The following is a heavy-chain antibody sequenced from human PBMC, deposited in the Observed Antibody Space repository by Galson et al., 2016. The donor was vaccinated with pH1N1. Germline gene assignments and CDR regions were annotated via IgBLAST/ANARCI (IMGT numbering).Heavy chain of an antibody. CDR1: GFMFDSYN. D-gene: IGHD4-17*01. CDR2: ISYGGTKV. Sequence: SLRLSCAASGFMFDSYNMHWVRQAAGRGLEWVAVISYGGTKVEYADSVKGRFTISRDNSRNTLDIQMNSLRPADTGVYYCANEDFGDYDTYYNGLGVWGQGTTVTVSS. J-gene: IGHJ6*02. CDR3: ANEDFGDYDTYYNGLGV. V-gene: IGHV3-30*18.